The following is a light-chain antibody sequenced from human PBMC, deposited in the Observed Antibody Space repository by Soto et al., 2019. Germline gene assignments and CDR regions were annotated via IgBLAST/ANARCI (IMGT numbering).Light chain of an antibody. Sequence: DIHLTRSPSFLSASVGDRVTITCRPSQAVPNNMAWYQQKPGKPPKLLIYEESTLHSGVPSRFSGRKSGTQLTITIDSLQPEDFETYYCQQVKTYPRTFGGGTKVDIK. CDR3: QQVKTYPRT. CDR2: EES. V-gene: IGKV1-9*01. CDR1: QAVPNN. J-gene: IGKJ4*01.